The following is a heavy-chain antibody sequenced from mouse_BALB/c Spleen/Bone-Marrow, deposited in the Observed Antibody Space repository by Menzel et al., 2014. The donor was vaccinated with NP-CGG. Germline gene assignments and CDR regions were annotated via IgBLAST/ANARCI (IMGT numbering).Heavy chain of an antibody. D-gene: IGHD2-1*01. V-gene: IGHV5-17*02. CDR2: VSTGSTII. J-gene: IGHJ2*01. CDR3: ARSHFYGNYFDY. Sequence: EVNLVESGGGLVQPGGSRKLSCAASGFTFSNFGMHWFRQSPEKGLEWVAFVSTGSTIIYYADTVKGRFTISRDNPENTLFLQMTSLRSEDTAIYCCARSHFYGNYFDYWGQGTTLTVSS. CDR1: GFTFSNFG.